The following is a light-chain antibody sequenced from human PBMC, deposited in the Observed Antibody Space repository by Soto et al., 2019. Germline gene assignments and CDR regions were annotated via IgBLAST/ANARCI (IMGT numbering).Light chain of an antibody. V-gene: IGKV4-1*01. J-gene: IGKJ2*01. CDR1: QSVLYSSNNKNY. CDR2: WAS. CDR3: QQYYSSPAS. Sequence: DIVLTQSPDSLAVSLGERATINCKSSQSVLYSSNNKNYLAWYQQKPGQPPKLLIYWASTRESGVADRFSGSVSGTSFTLTLSSLHAEDLSVYYGQQYYSSPASFGQGTKLEIK.